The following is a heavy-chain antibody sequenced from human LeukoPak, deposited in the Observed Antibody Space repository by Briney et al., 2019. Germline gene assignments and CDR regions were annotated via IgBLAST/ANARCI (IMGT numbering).Heavy chain of an antibody. D-gene: IGHD4-11*01. J-gene: IGHJ4*02. CDR2: IYTSGST. CDR3: ARADYSTQNCYYFDY. V-gene: IGHV4-4*07. Sequence: PSETLSLTCTVSGGSISSYYWSWIRQPAGKGLEWIGRIYTSGSTNYNPSLKSRVTISVDKSKNQFSLKLSSVTAADTAVYYCARADYSTQNCYYFDYWGQGTLVTVSS. CDR1: GGSISSYY.